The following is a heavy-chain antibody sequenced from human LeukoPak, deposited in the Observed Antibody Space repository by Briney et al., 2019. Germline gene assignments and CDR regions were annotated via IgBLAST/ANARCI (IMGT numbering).Heavy chain of an antibody. D-gene: IGHD2-15*01. CDR2: IKSKTDGGTT. CDR1: GFTFSNAW. Sequence: GGSLRLSCVASGFTFSNAWMSWVRQAPGKGLEWVGRIKSKTDGGTTDYAAPVKGRFTISRDDSKNTLYLQMNSLKTEDTAVYYCTTEGYCSGGSCYSSYYFDYWGQGTLVTVSS. V-gene: IGHV3-15*01. J-gene: IGHJ4*02. CDR3: TTEGYCSGGSCYSSYYFDY.